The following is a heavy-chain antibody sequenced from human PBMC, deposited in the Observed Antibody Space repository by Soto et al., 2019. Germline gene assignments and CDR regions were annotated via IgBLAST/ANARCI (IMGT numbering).Heavy chain of an antibody. CDR1: GYSFITYW. CDR2: IYPGASDS. V-gene: IGHV5-51*01. CDR3: ARLVGATTSGFDS. D-gene: IGHD1-26*01. J-gene: IGHJ4*02. Sequence: PGEALKISCTASGYSFITYWIGGVRQMPGKGREGLGGIYPGASDSRYSPSFQGLVTISADKSVSTAYLPWSSLRASDTAMYYCARLVGATTSGFDSWGQGTLVTVSS.